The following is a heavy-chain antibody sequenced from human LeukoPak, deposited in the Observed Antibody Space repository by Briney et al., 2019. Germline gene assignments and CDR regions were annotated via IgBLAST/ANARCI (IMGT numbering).Heavy chain of an antibody. Sequence: PGGSLRLSCAASGFTFSSYAMSWVRQAPGKGLEWVSAISGSGGSTYYADSVKGRFTISRDNSKNTLYLQMNSLRAEDTAVYYCAKDRSAAKEYTMVRGPFWFGGGQGTLVTVSS. V-gene: IGHV3-23*01. CDR1: GFTFSSYA. J-gene: IGHJ4*02. CDR3: AKDRSAAKEYTMVRGPFWFG. D-gene: IGHD3-10*01. CDR2: ISGSGGST.